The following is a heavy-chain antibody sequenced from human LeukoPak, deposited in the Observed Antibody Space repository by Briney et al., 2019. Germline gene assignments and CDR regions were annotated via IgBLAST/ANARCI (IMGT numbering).Heavy chain of an antibody. J-gene: IGHJ4*02. V-gene: IGHV3-23*01. CDR1: GFTFSSYG. Sequence: GGSLRLSCAASGFTFSSYGMSWVRQAPGKGLECVSSISGSGGSTNHADSVKGRFTISRDNSKNTLYLQMNSLRAEDTAVYYCAKDRGYSSSFFDYWGQGTLVTVSS. CDR2: ISGSGGST. D-gene: IGHD6-13*01. CDR3: AKDRGYSSSFFDY.